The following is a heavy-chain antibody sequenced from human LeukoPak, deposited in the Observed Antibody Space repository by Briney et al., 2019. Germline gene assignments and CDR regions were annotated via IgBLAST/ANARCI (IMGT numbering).Heavy chain of an antibody. Sequence: ASVKVSCKASGYSFTSNVISWVRQAPGQGLEWMGGIIPIFGTANYAQKFQGRVTITADESTSTAYMELSSLRSEDTAVYYCARDPGGRSRGSYVYYFDYWGQGTLVTVSS. V-gene: IGHV1-69*13. CDR3: ARDPGGRSRGSYVYYFDY. CDR1: GYSFTSNV. CDR2: IIPIFGTA. J-gene: IGHJ4*02. D-gene: IGHD3-16*01.